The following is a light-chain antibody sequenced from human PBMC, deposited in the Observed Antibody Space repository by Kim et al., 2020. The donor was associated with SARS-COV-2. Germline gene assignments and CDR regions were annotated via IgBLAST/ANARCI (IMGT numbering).Light chain of an antibody. CDR3: GSWDVNLRGVT. V-gene: IGLV1-51*01. Sequence: GPKVTISCSGMDSNIGKKFVSAYQQFSGTAPKLIIYHDDGRLSGIHDRFSASKSGPSATLDITGLQTGDEADYYCGSWDVNLRGVTFGGGTKVTVL. J-gene: IGLJ2*01. CDR1: DSNIGKKF. CDR2: HDD.